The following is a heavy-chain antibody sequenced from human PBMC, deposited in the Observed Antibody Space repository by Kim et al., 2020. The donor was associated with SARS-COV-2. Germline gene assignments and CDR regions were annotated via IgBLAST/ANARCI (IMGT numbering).Heavy chain of an antibody. CDR1: GGSFSGYY. J-gene: IGHJ4*02. V-gene: IGHV4-34*01. Sequence: SETLSLTCAVYGGSFSGYYWSWIRQPPGKGLEWIGEINHSGSTNYNPSLKSRVTISVDTSKNQFSLKLSSVTAADTAVYYCARGDPRYGLSIDYWGQGTLVTVSS. CDR2: INHSGST. CDR3: ARGDPRYGLSIDY. D-gene: IGHD3-16*02.